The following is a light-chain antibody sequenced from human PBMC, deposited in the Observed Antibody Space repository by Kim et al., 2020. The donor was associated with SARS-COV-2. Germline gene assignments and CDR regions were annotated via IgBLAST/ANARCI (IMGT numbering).Light chain of an antibody. CDR2: AAS. Sequence: ASVGDRFSITCRASQTIYNFLKWYQQKAGKAPKLLIYAASHLQSGVPSRFSGSGSGTDFTLTIDSLQPEDLASYYCQQSFGTPRSFGGGTKVDIK. V-gene: IGKV1-39*01. CDR1: QTIYNF. CDR3: QQSFGTPRS. J-gene: IGKJ4*01.